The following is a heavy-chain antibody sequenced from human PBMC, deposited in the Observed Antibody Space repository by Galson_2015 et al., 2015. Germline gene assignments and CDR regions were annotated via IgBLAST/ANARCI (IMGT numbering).Heavy chain of an antibody. CDR3: ARDVPGYYDSSGYYLRQGWFDP. V-gene: IGHV7-4-1*02. Sequence: SVKVSCKASGYTFTSYAMNWVRQAPGQGLEWMGWNNTNTGNPTYAQGFTGRFVFSLDTSVSTAYLQISSLKAEDTAVYYCARDVPGYYDSSGYYLRQGWFDPWGQGTLVTVSS. J-gene: IGHJ5*02. CDR1: GYTFTSYA. D-gene: IGHD3-22*01. CDR2: NNTNTGNP.